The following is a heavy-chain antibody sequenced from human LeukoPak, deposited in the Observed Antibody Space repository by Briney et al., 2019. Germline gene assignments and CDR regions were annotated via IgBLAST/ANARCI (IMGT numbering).Heavy chain of an antibody. V-gene: IGHV4-59*01. CDR1: GGSISSYY. J-gene: IGHJ4*02. Sequence: KPSGTLSLTCTVSGGSISSYYWSWIRPPPGKGLEWIGYIYYSGSTNYNPSLKSRVTISVDTSKNQFSLKLSSVTAADTAVYYCARVGYFERTLDYWGQGTLVTVSS. D-gene: IGHD3-9*01. CDR3: ARVGYFERTLDY. CDR2: IYYSGST.